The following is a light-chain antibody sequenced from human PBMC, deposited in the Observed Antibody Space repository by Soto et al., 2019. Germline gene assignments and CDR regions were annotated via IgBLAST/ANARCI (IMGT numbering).Light chain of an antibody. CDR2: GTS. CDR1: QSVSSN. J-gene: IGKJ3*01. V-gene: IGKV3-15*01. Sequence: EIVMTQSPATLYVSPGERATLSCRASQSVSSNLAWYQQRRGQAPRLLIYGTSTRATGIPARFSGSRSGTEFALTISSLQSEDFAVYYCQQYTKWPLFTFGPGNRVD. CDR3: QQYTKWPLFT.